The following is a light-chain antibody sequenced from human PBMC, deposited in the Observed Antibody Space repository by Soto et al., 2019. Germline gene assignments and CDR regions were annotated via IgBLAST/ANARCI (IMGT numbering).Light chain of an antibody. CDR2: AAS. CDR3: HQTYANPWT. Sequence: DIQMTQSPSSLSASVGDRVTITCRASQYIGIYLNWYQKKPGKAPKVLIHAASRVQSGVPSTFSASGSGTDVALTISSLQPEDFATYYCHQTYANPWTFGQGTKVE. CDR1: QYIGIY. V-gene: IGKV1-39*01. J-gene: IGKJ1*01.